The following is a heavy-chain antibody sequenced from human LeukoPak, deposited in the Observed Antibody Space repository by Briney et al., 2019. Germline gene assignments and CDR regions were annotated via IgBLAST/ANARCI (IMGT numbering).Heavy chain of an antibody. CDR3: AGLDQAASFDI. Sequence: GGSLRLSCAASGFTFSSYSMNWVRQAPGKGLEWVSSIRSSSSYIYYADSVKGRFTISRDNAKNSLYLQMNSLRAEDTAVYYCAGLDQAASFDIWGQGTMVTVSS. J-gene: IGHJ3*02. D-gene: IGHD3/OR15-3a*01. CDR1: GFTFSSYS. V-gene: IGHV3-21*01. CDR2: IRSSSSYI.